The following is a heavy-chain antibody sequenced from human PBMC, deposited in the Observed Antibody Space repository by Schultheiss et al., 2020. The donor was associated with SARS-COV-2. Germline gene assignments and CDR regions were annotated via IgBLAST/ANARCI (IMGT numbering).Heavy chain of an antibody. J-gene: IGHJ4*02. D-gene: IGHD2-8*01. V-gene: IGHV3-48*03. Sequence: GGSLRLSCAASGFTFSSYEMNWVRQAPGKGLEWVSYISSSSSTIYYADSVKGRFTISRDNSKNTLYLQMNSLRAEDTAVYYCAKVLGDIVLMVYAIALDYWGQGTLVTVSS. CDR2: ISSSSSTI. CDR1: GFTFSSYE. CDR3: AKVLGDIVLMVYAIALDY.